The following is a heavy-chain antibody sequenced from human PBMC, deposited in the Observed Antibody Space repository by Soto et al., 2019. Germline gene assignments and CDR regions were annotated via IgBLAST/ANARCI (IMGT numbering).Heavy chain of an antibody. CDR1: GFTFSNDA. D-gene: IGHD5-12*01. CDR2: ITANGGTT. Sequence: EVQLLESGGGLVQPGGSLRLSCAASGFTFSNDAMSWFRQAPGKWLEWVALITANGGTTYYADSVKGRFYISRDEAKTTRYLQMNSLRADDTALYYCAKVGRKTGYDDYWGQGTLVTVSS. V-gene: IGHV3-23*01. J-gene: IGHJ4*02. CDR3: AKVGRKTGYDDY.